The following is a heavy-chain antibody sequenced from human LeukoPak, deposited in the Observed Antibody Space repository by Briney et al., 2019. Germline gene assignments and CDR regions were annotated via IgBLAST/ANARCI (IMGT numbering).Heavy chain of an antibody. CDR1: GFTFSSYA. CDR3: ATEPNNDYGDYRDY. V-gene: IGHV3-48*04. D-gene: IGHD4-17*01. Sequence: PGGSLRLSCAASGFTFSSYAMSWVRQAPGKGLEWVSYISRSGSTTYYAGSVKGRFTISRDNAKNSLYLQINSLRAEDTAVYYCATEPNNDYGDYRDYWGQGTLVTVSS. J-gene: IGHJ4*02. CDR2: ISRSGSTT.